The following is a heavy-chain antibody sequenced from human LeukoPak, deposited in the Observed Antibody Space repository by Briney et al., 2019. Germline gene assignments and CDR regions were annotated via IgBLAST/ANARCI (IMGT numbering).Heavy chain of an antibody. CDR2: IWYDGSNK. Sequence: GGSLRLSCAAPGFTFSSYGMHWVRQAPGKGLEWVAVIWYDGSNKYYADSVKGRFTISRDNSKNTLYLQMNSLRAEDTAVYYCARDDFYGDYQLAGVGAFDIWGQGTMVTVSS. CDR1: GFTFSSYG. CDR3: ARDDFYGDYQLAGVGAFDI. J-gene: IGHJ3*02. D-gene: IGHD4-17*01. V-gene: IGHV3-33*01.